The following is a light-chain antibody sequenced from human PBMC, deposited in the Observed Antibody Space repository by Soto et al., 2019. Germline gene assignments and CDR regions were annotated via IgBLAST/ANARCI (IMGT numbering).Light chain of an antibody. Sequence: IVLTQSPATLSLSPGERATLSCRASQSVSSNLAWYQQKPGQAPRLLIYGASNRATGIPARFSGSGSGTDFTLTISSLEPEDFAVYYCQQRNSWWTFGQGTKVDIK. CDR2: GAS. V-gene: IGKV3-11*01. CDR3: QQRNSWWT. J-gene: IGKJ1*01. CDR1: QSVSSN.